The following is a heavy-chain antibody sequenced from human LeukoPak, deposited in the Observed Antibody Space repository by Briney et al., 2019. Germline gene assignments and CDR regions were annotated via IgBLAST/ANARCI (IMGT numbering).Heavy chain of an antibody. CDR2: INPNSGGT. CDR1: GYTFTGYY. V-gene: IGHV1-2*02. CDR3: ARGLTYYYDSSGDLADY. D-gene: IGHD3-22*01. Sequence: ASVTVSFKASGYTFTGYYMHWVRQAPGQGLEWMGWINPNSGGTNYAQKFQGRVTMTRDTSISTAYMELSRLRSDDTAVYYCARGLTYYYDSSGDLADYWGQGTLVTVSS. J-gene: IGHJ4*02.